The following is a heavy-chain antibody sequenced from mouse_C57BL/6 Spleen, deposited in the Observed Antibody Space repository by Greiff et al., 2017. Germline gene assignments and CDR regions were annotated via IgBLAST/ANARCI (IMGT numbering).Heavy chain of an antibody. CDR1: GYAFSSSW. J-gene: IGHJ4*01. D-gene: IGHD1-1*01. CDR2: IYPGDGDT. CDR3: AHYGSSPWAMDY. V-gene: IGHV1-82*01. Sequence: VQLQESGPELVKPGASVTISCKASGYAFSSSWMNWVQQRPGKGLEWIGRIYPGDGDTNYNGKFKGKATLTADKSSSTAYMQLSSLTSEDSAVDFCAHYGSSPWAMDYWGQGTSVTVSS.